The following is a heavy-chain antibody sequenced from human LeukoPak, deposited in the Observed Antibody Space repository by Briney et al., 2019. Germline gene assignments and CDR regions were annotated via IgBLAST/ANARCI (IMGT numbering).Heavy chain of an antibody. D-gene: IGHD1-26*01. CDR3: ARDEGSYHGDCFDY. J-gene: IGHJ4*02. Sequence: SVKVSXKASGGTFSSYTISWVRQAPGQGLEWMGRIIPILGIANYAQKFQGRVTITADKSTSTAYMELSSLRSEDTAVYYCARDEGSYHGDCFDYWGQGTLVTVSS. V-gene: IGHV1-69*04. CDR2: IIPILGIA. CDR1: GGTFSSYT.